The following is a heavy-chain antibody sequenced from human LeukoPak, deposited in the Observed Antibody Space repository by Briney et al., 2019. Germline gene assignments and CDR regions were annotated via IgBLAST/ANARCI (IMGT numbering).Heavy chain of an antibody. V-gene: IGHV4-59*01. CDR2: IYYSGST. D-gene: IGHD4/OR15-4a*01. J-gene: IGHJ3*02. CDR3: ARDKSGPTAHYDVFDI. CDR1: GGSISNNY. Sequence: TSETLSLTCTVSGGSISNNYWNWHWIRQPQGRGLEWIGYIYYSGSTNYNPSLRSRVTIAVDKSNNQVSLKLSSVTAADTAKYYCARDKSGPTAHYDVFDIWGQGTMVTVSS.